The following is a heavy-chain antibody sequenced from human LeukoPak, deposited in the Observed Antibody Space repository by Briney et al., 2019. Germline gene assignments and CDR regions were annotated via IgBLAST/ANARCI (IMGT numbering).Heavy chain of an antibody. V-gene: IGHV4-34*01. D-gene: IGHD6-13*01. CDR3: ARFSAAAGTVWFDP. Sequence: SETLSLTCAVYGGSFSGYYWSWIRQPPGKGLEWIGEINHSGSTNYNPSLKSRVTISVDTSKNQFSLKLSSVTAADTAVYYCARFSAAAGTVWFDPWGQGTLVTVSS. CDR1: GGSFSGYY. CDR2: INHSGST. J-gene: IGHJ5*02.